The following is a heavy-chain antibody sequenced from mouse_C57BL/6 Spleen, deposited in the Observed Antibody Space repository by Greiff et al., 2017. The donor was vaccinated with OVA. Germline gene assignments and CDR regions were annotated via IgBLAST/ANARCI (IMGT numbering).Heavy chain of an antibody. Sequence: EVQLQQSGPELVKPGASVKISCKASGYTFTDYYMNWVKQSHGKSLEWIGDINPNNGGTSYNQKFKGKATLTVDKSSSTAYMELRSLTSEDSAVYYCARPITTVVADYAMDDWGQGTSVTVSS. D-gene: IGHD1-1*01. V-gene: IGHV1-26*01. J-gene: IGHJ4*01. CDR3: ARPITTVVADYAMDD. CDR1: GYTFTDYY. CDR2: INPNNGGT.